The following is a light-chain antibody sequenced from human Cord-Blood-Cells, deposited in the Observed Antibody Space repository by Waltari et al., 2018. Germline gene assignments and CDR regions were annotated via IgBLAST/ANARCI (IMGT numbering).Light chain of an antibody. CDR2: WAS. CDR3: QQYYSTMYT. V-gene: IGKV4-1*01. CDR1: QSVLYSSNNKNY. Sequence: DIVMTQSPDSQAVSLGERATINCKSSQSVLYSSNNKNYLAWYQQKPGQPPKLLIYWASTRESVVPDRFSGSGSGTDFTLTISSLQAEDVAVYYCQQYYSTMYTFGQGTKLEIK. J-gene: IGKJ2*01.